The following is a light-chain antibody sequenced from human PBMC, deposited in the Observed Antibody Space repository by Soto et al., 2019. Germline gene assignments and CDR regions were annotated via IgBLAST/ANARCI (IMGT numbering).Light chain of an antibody. CDR1: SSDVGAYDY. V-gene: IGLV2-14*01. CDR3: SSYATRSFV. J-gene: IGLJ1*01. Sequence: QSALTQPSSGSGSPGQSITISCTGTSSDVGAYDYVSWYQQHPGKAPKLLIYEVSLRTSGVSRRLSGSKSGNTASLTISGLQAEDEADYYCSSYATRSFVFGTGTKVTVL. CDR2: EVS.